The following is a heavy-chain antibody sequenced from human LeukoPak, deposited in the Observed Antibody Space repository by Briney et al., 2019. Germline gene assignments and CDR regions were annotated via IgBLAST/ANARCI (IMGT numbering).Heavy chain of an antibody. Sequence: PSETLSLTCTVSGGSISSSSYYWGWIRQPPGKGLEWIGYIYYSGSTNYNPSLKSRVTISVDTSKNQFSLKLSSVTAADTAVYYCARVEEGYGSGRRGNFYYYYMDVWGKGTTVTISS. V-gene: IGHV4-61*05. D-gene: IGHD3-10*01. CDR1: GGSISSSSYY. CDR2: IYYSGST. J-gene: IGHJ6*03. CDR3: ARVEEGYGSGRRGNFYYYYMDV.